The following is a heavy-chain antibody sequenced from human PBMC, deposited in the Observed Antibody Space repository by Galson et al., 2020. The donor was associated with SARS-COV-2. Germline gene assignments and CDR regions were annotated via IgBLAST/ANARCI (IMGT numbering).Heavy chain of an antibody. CDR1: GFTFTSYG. V-gene: IGHV3-21*01. J-gene: IGHJ5*02. D-gene: IGHD4-17*01. CDR2: ITAGGNYI. CDR3: AREDYGVNSAGLHWFDP. Sequence: GGSLRLSCAASGFTFTSYGMNWVRQAPAKGLEWVSSITAGGNYINYADSVKGRFTISRDNAKNSLYLQMNSLRAEDTAVYYCAREDYGVNSAGLHWFDPWGQGTLVTVSS.